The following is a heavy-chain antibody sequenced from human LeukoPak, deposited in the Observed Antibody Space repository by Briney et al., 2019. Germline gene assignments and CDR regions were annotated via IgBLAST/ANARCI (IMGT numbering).Heavy chain of an antibody. CDR1: GGSFSGYY. J-gene: IGHJ6*02. D-gene: IGHD3-3*01. Sequence: SETLSLTCAVYGGSFSGYYWSWIRQPPGKGLEWIGEINHSGSTNYNPSLKSRVTISVDTSKNQFSLELSSVTAADTAVYYCARSNFWSGKRSYGMDVWGQGTTVTVSS. CDR2: INHSGST. V-gene: IGHV4-34*01. CDR3: ARSNFWSGKRSYGMDV.